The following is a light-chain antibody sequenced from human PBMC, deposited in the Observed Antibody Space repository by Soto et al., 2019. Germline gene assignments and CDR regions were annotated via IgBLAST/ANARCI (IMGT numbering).Light chain of an antibody. CDR2: GNS. CDR3: QSYDSSLSAVV. CDR1: SSNIGAGYD. V-gene: IGLV1-40*01. J-gene: IGLJ2*01. Sequence: QSALTQPPSVSGAPGQRVTISCTGSSSNIGAGYDVHWYQQLPGTAPKVLIYGNSNRPSGVPDRFSGSKSGTSASLAITGLQAEDEADYYCQSYDSSLSAVVFGGGTKLTV.